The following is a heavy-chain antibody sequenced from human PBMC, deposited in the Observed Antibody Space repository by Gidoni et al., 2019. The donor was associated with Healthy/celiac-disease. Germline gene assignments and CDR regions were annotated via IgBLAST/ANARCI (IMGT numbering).Heavy chain of an antibody. J-gene: IGHJ4*02. D-gene: IGHD3-16*02. CDR2: ISSSSSTI. CDR3: ARVITFGGVIVYDY. CDR1: GFTFSSSS. V-gene: IGHV3-48*01. Sequence: VQLVASGGGLVQPGGSLRLSCAASGFTFSSSSMNWVRQAPGKGLEWVSYISSSSSTIYYADSVKGRFTISRDNAKNSLYLQMNSLRAEDTAVYYCARVITFGGVIVYDYWGQGTLVTVSS.